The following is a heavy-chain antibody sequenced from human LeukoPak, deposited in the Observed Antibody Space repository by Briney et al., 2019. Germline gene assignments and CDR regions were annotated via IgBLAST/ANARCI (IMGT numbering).Heavy chain of an antibody. CDR1: GGTFSSYA. V-gene: IGHV1-69*04. Sequence: SVKVSCKASGGTFSSYAISWVRQAPGQGLEWMGRIIPILGIANYAQKFQGRVTITADKSTSTAYMELSSLRSEDTAVYYCARGVGGSYYDGYGMDVWGQGTTVTVSS. D-gene: IGHD1-26*01. J-gene: IGHJ6*02. CDR3: ARGVGGSYYDGYGMDV. CDR2: IIPILGIA.